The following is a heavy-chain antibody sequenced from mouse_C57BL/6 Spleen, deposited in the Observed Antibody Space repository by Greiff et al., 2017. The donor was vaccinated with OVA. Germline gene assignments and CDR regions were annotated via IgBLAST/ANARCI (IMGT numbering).Heavy chain of an antibody. D-gene: IGHD3-2*02. CDR3: ERGAAQATYYAMDY. CDR1: GYAFSSSW. V-gene: IGHV1-82*01. J-gene: IGHJ4*01. CDR2: IYPGGGDT. Sequence: QVQLQQSGPELVKPGASVKISCKASGYAFSSSWMNWVKQRPGQGLEWIGRIYPGGGDTNYNGKFKGKATLTADKSSSTAYMQLSSLTSEDSAVYFCERGAAQATYYAMDYWGQGTSVTVSS.